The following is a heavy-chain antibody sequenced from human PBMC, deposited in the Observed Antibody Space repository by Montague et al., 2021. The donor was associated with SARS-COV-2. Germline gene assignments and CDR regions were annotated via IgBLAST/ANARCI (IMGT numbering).Heavy chain of an antibody. V-gene: IGHV4-31*03. CDR3: VRDGGLRFSGGAMDV. Sequence: TLSPTRNVSGGSMISGGYDWSWIREPPGKGLEWIGYVYSGGTTYYNPSLKSRVTISEDMSKNQFSLRLTSVTAADTAVYYCVRDGGLRFSGGAMDVWGQGTTVTASS. CDR1: GGSMISGGYD. CDR2: VYSGGTT. J-gene: IGHJ6*02. D-gene: IGHD3-3*01.